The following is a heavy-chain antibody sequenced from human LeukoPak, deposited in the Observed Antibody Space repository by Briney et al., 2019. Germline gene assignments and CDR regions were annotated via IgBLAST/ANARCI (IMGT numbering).Heavy chain of an antibody. D-gene: IGHD4/OR15-4a*01. CDR3: AIDLTSEPTP. J-gene: IGHJ5*02. CDR2: VSSSGNTK. Sequence: GGSLRLSCAASGFTFSSHSMNWVRQAPGKGLEWISYVSSSGNTKHYVDSVMGRFTISRDNVKNSVYLQMNSLRDEDTGVFYCAIDLTSEPTPWGQGNLVTLSP. CDR1: GFTFSSHS. V-gene: IGHV3-48*02.